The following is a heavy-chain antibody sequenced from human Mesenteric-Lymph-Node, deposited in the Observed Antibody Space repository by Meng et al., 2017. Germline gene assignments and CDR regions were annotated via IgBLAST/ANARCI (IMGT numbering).Heavy chain of an antibody. CDR2: TYYKSKWYN. J-gene: IGHJ4*02. CDR1: GDSVSTNSAA. CDR3: ARDPAAFDF. D-gene: IGHD6-25*01. V-gene: IGHV6-1*01. Sequence: QGQLQQSGSGLVKPSQTLSLTCAISGDSVSTNSAAWNWIRQSPSGGLEWLGRTYYKSKWYNDYAESVKSRITINPDTSKNQFSLQLNSVTPEDTAVYYCARDPAAFDFWGQGILVTVSS.